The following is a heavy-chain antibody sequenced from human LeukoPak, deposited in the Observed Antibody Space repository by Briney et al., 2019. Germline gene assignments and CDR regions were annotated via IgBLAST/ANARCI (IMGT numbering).Heavy chain of an antibody. J-gene: IGHJ5*02. CDR1: GGSISSGGHY. Sequence: SQTLSLTCTVSGGSISSGGHYWNWIRQHPGKGLEWIGYISYSGSTYYKSSLRSRVTMSVDTSKNQFSLKLSSVTAADTAVYYCARGGRLLQSYNWFDPWGQGTLVTVSS. V-gene: IGHV4-31*03. CDR2: ISYSGST. CDR3: ARGGRLLQSYNWFDP. D-gene: IGHD3-22*01.